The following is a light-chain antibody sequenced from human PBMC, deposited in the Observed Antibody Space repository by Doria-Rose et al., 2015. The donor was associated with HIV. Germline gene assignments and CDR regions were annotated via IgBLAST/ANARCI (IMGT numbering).Light chain of an antibody. V-gene: IGKV3-20*01. CDR3: RQYGTSLT. Sequence: TQSPGTLSLSPGERATLSCRASQSFSSTYLDWYQQKPGHAPSLLIYDGSTRATAFPDRFSASGSRTDFTLTINRLEPEDFALYDCRQYGTSLTFGQGTKVEI. CDR1: QSFSSTY. CDR2: DGS. J-gene: IGKJ1*01.